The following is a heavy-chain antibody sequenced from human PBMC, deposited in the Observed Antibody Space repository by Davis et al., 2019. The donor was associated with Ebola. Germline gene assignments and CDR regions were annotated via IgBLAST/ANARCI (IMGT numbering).Heavy chain of an antibody. CDR2: IYRGGST. Sequence: GESLKISCTASGFNVSGNYVSWVRQAPGKGLEWVAVIYRGGSTYYADSVKGRFTISRDNSKDTVRLQMNSLRAEDTAVYYCAKDQSDYIWGSYPGDFWGQGTLVTVSS. CDR3: AKDQSDYIWGSYPGDF. J-gene: IGHJ4*02. CDR1: GFNVSGNY. V-gene: IGHV3-53*01. D-gene: IGHD3-16*01.